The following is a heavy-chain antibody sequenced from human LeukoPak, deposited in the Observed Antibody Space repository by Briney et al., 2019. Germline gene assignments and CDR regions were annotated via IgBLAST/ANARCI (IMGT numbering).Heavy chain of an antibody. CDR1: GFTFSSYA. CDR2: ISNDGSNK. CDR3: AKGGRVGSNYVWFDF. V-gene: IGHV3-30*04. J-gene: IGHJ4*02. Sequence: GGSLRLSCAASGFTFSSYAMHWVRQAPGKGLEWVAVISNDGSNKYYADSVKGRFTISRDNSKNTLYLQMNSLRAEDTAVYFCAKGGRVGSNYVWFDFWGQGTLVTVSS. D-gene: IGHD4-11*01.